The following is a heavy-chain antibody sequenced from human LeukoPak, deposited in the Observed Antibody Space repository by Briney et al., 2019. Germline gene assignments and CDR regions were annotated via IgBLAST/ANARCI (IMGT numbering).Heavy chain of an antibody. Sequence: ASVKVSCKASGYTFSSYGISWVRQAPGQGLEWMGWISGYNGNTNYAEKLQGRVTMTTDTSTSTVYMELRSLRSADTAVYYCARWVAVAGENWFDPWGQGTLVTVSS. J-gene: IGHJ5*02. CDR2: ISGYNGNT. CDR3: ARWVAVAGENWFDP. CDR1: GYTFSSYG. V-gene: IGHV1-18*01. D-gene: IGHD6-13*01.